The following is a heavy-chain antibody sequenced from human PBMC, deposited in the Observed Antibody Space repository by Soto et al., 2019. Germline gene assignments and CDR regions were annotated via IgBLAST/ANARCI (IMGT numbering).Heavy chain of an antibody. CDR2: INHSGST. CDR1: VGSFSDYY. Sequence: PSETLSLTCAVYVGSFSDYYWSWIRQPPGKGMEWIGEINHSGSTNYSPSLKSRVTLSVDTSKNQFSLKLTSVTAADTAVYYCARGSQYYYERRVDYKGAHCFEKWGQGT. CDR3: ARGSQYYYERRVDYKGAHCFEK. J-gene: IGHJ4*02. D-gene: IGHD3-3*01. V-gene: IGHV4-34*01.